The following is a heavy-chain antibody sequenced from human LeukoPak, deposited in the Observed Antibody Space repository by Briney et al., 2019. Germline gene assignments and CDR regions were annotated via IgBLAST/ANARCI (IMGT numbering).Heavy chain of an antibody. CDR2: ISGYNGYT. CDR3: ARVSPHRKMSYGNQNWFDT. Sequence: ASVKVSCKASGYIFSNFGINWVRQAPGQGLEWMGWISGYNGYTKYAQKLQGRVTMTTDTSMSTAHMELRSLRSDDTAVYYCARVSPHRKMSYGNQNWFDTWGQGTLVTVSS. J-gene: IGHJ5*02. V-gene: IGHV1-18*01. D-gene: IGHD3-16*01. CDR1: GYIFSNFG.